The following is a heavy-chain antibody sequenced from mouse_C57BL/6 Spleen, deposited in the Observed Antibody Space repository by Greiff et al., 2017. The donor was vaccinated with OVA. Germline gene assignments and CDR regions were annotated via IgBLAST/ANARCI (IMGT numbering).Heavy chain of an antibody. Sequence: VKLVESGPELVKPGASVKLSCKASGYTFTSYDINWVKQRPGQGLEWIGWIYPRDGSTPYNEKFKGKATLTVDTSSSTAYMELHSLTSEDSAVYFWARSHYDYGLRFAYWGQGTLVTVSA. V-gene: IGHV1-85*01. J-gene: IGHJ3*01. CDR2: IYPRDGST. CDR3: ARSHYDYGLRFAY. CDR1: GYTFTSYD. D-gene: IGHD2-4*01.